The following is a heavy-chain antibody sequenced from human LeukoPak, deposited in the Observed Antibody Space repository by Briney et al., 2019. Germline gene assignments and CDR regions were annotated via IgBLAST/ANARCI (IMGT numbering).Heavy chain of an antibody. J-gene: IGHJ6*02. D-gene: IGHD5-18*01. CDR1: GGSISSYY. CDR3: ARALLDTLCMDV. Sequence: PSETLSLTCTVSGGSISSYYWSWIRQPPGKGLEWIGYIYYSGSTNYNPSLKSRVTISVDTSKNQFSLKLSSVTAADTAVYYCARALLDTLCMDVWGQGTTVTVSS. CDR2: IYYSGST. V-gene: IGHV4-59*01.